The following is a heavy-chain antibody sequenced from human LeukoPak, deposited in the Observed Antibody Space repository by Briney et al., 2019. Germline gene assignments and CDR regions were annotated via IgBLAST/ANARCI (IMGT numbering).Heavy chain of an antibody. CDR2: IYYSGST. CDR3: ARHDYVWGSYRFLEFAFDI. CDR1: GGSISSSSYY. J-gene: IGHJ3*02. Sequence: MASETLSLTCTVSGGSISSSSYYWGWIRQPPGKGLEWIGSIYYSGSTYYNPSLKSRVTISVDTSKNQFPLKLSSVTAADTAVYYCARHDYVWGSYRFLEFAFDIWGQGTMVTVSS. D-gene: IGHD3-16*02. V-gene: IGHV4-39*01.